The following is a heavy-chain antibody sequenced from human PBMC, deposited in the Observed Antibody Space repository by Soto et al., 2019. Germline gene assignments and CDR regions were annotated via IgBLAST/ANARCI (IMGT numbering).Heavy chain of an antibody. CDR2: ISGSGGTS. V-gene: IGHV3-23*01. CDR3: AKDGSGQWLVTSTSWYFDL. CDR1: GFTFSNYE. Sequence: GGSLRLSCAASGFTFSNYEINWVRQAPGKGLEWVSGISGSGGTSYYADSVERRFTISRDNSKNTLYLQVDSLRVEDTAVFYCAKDGSGQWLVTSTSWYFDLWGRGTLVTVSS. J-gene: IGHJ2*01. D-gene: IGHD5-12*01.